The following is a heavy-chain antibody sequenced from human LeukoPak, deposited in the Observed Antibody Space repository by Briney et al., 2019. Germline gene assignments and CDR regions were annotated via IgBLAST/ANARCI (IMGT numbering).Heavy chain of an antibody. CDR2: IDTRGKT. J-gene: IGHJ6*03. Sequence: SETLSLTCTVSGDSINNFYWSWIRQPAEKGLEWIGRIDTRGKTWYNPSLKSRLTMSLDTSKNQFSLNLNSVTAADTAVYYCARGHCSYSSCLTHYYYYYMDVWGKGTTVTVSS. CDR3: ARGHCSYSSCLTHYYYYYMDV. CDR1: GDSINNFY. D-gene: IGHD2-2*01. V-gene: IGHV4-4*07.